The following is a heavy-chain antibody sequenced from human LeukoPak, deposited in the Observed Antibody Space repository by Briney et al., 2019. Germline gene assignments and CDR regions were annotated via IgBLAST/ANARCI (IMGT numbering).Heavy chain of an antibody. Sequence: SETLSLTCTVSGGSINTYFWHWVRQPPGKGLEWIGEIYSSGNTKYNPSLQSRVTISVDTSKNQFSLTLSSVTAADTAVYYCASSGYSYGNFDYWGQGTLVTVSS. D-gene: IGHD5-18*01. V-gene: IGHV4-59*12. CDR3: ASSGYSYGNFDY. J-gene: IGHJ4*02. CDR1: GGSINTYF. CDR2: IYSSGNT.